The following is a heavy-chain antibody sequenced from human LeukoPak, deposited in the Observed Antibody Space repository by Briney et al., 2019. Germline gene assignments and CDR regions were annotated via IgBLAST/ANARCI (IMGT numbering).Heavy chain of an antibody. CDR1: GFTFDDYA. J-gene: IGHJ4*02. Sequence: GGSLRLSCAASGFTFDDYAMHWVRQAPGKGLEWVSGISWNSGSIGYADSVKGRFTISRDNAKNSLYLQMNSPRAEDTALYYCAKDNYGSGFDYWGQGTLVTVSS. CDR3: AKDNYGSGFDY. V-gene: IGHV3-9*01. D-gene: IGHD3-10*01. CDR2: ISWNSGSI.